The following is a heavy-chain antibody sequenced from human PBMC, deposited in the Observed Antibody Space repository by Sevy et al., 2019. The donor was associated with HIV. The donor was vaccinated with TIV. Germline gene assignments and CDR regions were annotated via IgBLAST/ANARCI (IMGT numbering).Heavy chain of an antibody. CDR1: GGSFSGYY. J-gene: IGHJ2*01. D-gene: IGHD6-13*01. V-gene: IGHV4-34*01. Sequence: SETLSLTCAVYGGSFSGYYWSWIRQPPGKGLEWIGEINHSGSTNYNPSLKSRVTISVDTSKNQFSLKLSSVTAADTAVSYCARSKGVIAAAGERYFDLWGRGTLVTVSS. CDR2: INHSGST. CDR3: ARSKGVIAAAGERYFDL.